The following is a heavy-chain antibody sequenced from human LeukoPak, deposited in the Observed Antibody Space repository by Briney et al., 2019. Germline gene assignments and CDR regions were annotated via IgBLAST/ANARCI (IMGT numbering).Heavy chain of an antibody. V-gene: IGHV3-7*01. J-gene: IGHJ4*02. CDR1: GFTFSEYW. D-gene: IGHD2-2*02. Sequence: GGSLRLSCAGSGFTFSEYWMSWVRQAPGKGLEWVANIKGDGSEKYHVDSARGRFTISRDNAKNSLYLQMNSLRAEDTAIYYCAKYRDWGQGTLVTVSS. CDR3: AKYRD. CDR2: IKGDGSEK.